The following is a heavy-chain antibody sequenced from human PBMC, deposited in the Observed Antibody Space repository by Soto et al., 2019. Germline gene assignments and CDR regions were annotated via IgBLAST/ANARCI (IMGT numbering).Heavy chain of an antibody. Sequence: ASVKVSCKASGYTFTSYYMHWVRQAPGQGLEWMGIINPSGGSTSYAQKFQGRVTMTRDTSTSTVYMELSSLRSEDTAVYYCARAAGNIVLMVYAKYYFDYWGQGTLVT. CDR1: GYTFTSYY. D-gene: IGHD2-8*01. CDR2: INPSGGST. V-gene: IGHV1-46*01. J-gene: IGHJ4*02. CDR3: ARAAGNIVLMVYAKYYFDY.